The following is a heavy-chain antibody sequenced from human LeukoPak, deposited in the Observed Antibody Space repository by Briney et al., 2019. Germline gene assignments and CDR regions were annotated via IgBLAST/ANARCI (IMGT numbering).Heavy chain of an antibody. V-gene: IGHV3-74*01. Sequence: GGSLRLSCAASGFTFSGYWMHWVRQAPGKGLVWVSRINTDGSSTTYADSVKGRFTISRDNAKNTLYLQMNSLRAEDTAVYYCAKDVRFVSGYPDYFDYWGQGTLVTVSS. D-gene: IGHD5-12*01. J-gene: IGHJ4*02. CDR2: INTDGSST. CDR1: GFTFSGYW. CDR3: AKDVRFVSGYPDYFDY.